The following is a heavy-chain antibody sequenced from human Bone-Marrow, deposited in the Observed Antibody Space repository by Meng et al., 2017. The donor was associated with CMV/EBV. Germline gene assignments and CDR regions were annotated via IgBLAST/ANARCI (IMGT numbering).Heavy chain of an antibody. D-gene: IGHD6-13*01. CDR3: ARGGGYSSSWPLGY. CDR1: GYPFTGYY. Sequence: VQLVQSGAGVNSPGAYMKVSCNASGYPFTGYYMHWVRQAPGQGLEWMGWINPNSGGTNYAQKFQGRVTMTRDTSISTAYMELSRLRSDDTAVYYCARGGGYSSSWPLGYWGQGTLVTVSS. V-gene: IGHV1-2*02. J-gene: IGHJ4*02. CDR2: INPNSGGT.